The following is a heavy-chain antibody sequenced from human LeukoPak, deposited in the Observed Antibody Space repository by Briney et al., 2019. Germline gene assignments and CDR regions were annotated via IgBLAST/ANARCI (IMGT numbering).Heavy chain of an antibody. J-gene: IGHJ4*02. CDR2: IYPGDSDT. V-gene: IGHV5-51*01. CDR1: GYSFTSYW. Sequence: RGESLKISCKGSGYSFTSYWIGWVRQMPRKGLEWMGIIYPGDSDTRYSPSFQGQVTISADKSISTAYLQWSSLKASDTAMYYCARQKQLVPYYFDYWGQGTLVTVSS. CDR3: ARQKQLVPYYFDY. D-gene: IGHD6-13*01.